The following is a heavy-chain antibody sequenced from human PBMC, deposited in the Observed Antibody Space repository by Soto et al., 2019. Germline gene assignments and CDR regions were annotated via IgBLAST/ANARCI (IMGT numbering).Heavy chain of an antibody. V-gene: IGHV4-59*01. CDR3: ARGWVHAFDI. CDR1: GGSISSYY. D-gene: IGHD1-26*01. CDR2: IYYSGST. J-gene: IGHJ3*02. Sequence: SETLSLTCTVSGGSISSYYWSWIRQPPGKGLEWIGYIYYSGSTNYNPSLKSRDTISVDTSKNQFFLKQISVTAADAAVYCCARGWVHAFDIWGQGTMVTVSS.